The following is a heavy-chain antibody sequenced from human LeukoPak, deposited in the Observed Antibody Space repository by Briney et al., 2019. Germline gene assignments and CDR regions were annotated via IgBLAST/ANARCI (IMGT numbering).Heavy chain of an antibody. Sequence: SETLSLTCTVSGGSFSSYYWNWIRQPPGKGLEWIGYVYYSGTTNYNPSLKSRVTISADTSKNQFSLKLSSVTAADTAVYYCARDLRGGRIVVVVAAPHYFDYWGQGTLVTVSS. V-gene: IGHV4-59*12. CDR3: ARDLRGGRIVVVVAAPHYFDY. CDR2: VYYSGTT. J-gene: IGHJ4*02. CDR1: GGSFSSYY. D-gene: IGHD2-15*01.